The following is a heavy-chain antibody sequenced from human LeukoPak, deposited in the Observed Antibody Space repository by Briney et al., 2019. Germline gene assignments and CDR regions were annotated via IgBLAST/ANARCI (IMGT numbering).Heavy chain of an antibody. CDR2: IDPNSGGT. CDR3: ARDQARTTTWYLYMNY. J-gene: IGHJ4*02. V-gene: IGHV1-2*06. CDR1: GYSFTGYY. D-gene: IGHD3/OR15-3a*01. Sequence: ASVKVSCKASGYSFTGYYIHWLRQAPGQGPEWMGRIDPNSGGTNSAQKFQARVTLTRDTSIATVYMELSSLRSTNTAVYYCARDQARTTTWYLYMNYWGQGTLVTVSS.